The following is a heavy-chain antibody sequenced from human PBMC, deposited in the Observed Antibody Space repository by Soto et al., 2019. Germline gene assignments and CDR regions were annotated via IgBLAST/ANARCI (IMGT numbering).Heavy chain of an antibody. CDR1: GGSISSSSYY. V-gene: IGHV4-39*01. D-gene: IGHD3-10*01. Sequence: QLQLQVSGPGLVKPSETLSLTCTVSGGSISSSSYYWGWIRQPPGKGLEWIGSIYYSGSTHYNPSLKSRVTISVETSKNQFSLKLSSVTAADTAVYYCATPWFGDGDYWGQGTLVTVSS. CDR2: IYYSGST. CDR3: ATPWFGDGDY. J-gene: IGHJ4*02.